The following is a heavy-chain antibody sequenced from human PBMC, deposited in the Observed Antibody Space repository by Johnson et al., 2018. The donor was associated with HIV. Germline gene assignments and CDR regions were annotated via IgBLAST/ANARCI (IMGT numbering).Heavy chain of an antibody. Sequence: QVQLVESGGGFVKPGGSLRLSCAASGFTFSDYYMSWIRQAPGKGLEWVSYISSSGSTIYYADSVKDRFTISRDNSKNTLYLQMNSPRAEDTAVYYCAREGAWEVRPGAFDIWGQGTMVTVSS. D-gene: IGHD1-26*01. CDR3: AREGAWEVRPGAFDI. V-gene: IGHV3-11*04. J-gene: IGHJ3*02. CDR1: GFTFSDYY. CDR2: ISSSGSTI.